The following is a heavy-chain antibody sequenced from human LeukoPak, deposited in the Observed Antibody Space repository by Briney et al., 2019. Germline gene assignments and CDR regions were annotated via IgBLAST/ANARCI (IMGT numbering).Heavy chain of an antibody. CDR2: ISSSSSYI. J-gene: IGHJ3*02. CDR3: ARVVAYYYGSGSYYDAFDI. CDR1: GFTFSSYS. D-gene: IGHD3-10*01. Sequence: PGGSLRLSCAASGFTFSSYSMNWVRQAPGKGLEWVSSISSSSSYIYYADSVKGRFTISRDNAKNSLYLQMNSLRAEDTAVYYCARVVAYYYGSGSYYDAFDIWGQGTWSPSLQ. V-gene: IGHV3-21*01.